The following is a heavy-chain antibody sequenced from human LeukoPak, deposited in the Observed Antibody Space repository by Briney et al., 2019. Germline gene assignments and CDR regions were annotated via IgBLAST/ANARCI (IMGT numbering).Heavy chain of an antibody. CDR3: AKTTQLVQFDY. D-gene: IGHD6-6*01. V-gene: IGHV3-7*03. Sequence: GGSLRLSCAASGFTFSSYWMSWVRQAPGKGLEWVANIKQDGSEKYYVDSVKGRFTISRDNSKNTLYLQMNSLRAEDTAVYYCAKTTQLVQFDYWGQGTLVTVSS. CDR2: IKQDGSEK. CDR1: GFTFSSYW. J-gene: IGHJ4*02.